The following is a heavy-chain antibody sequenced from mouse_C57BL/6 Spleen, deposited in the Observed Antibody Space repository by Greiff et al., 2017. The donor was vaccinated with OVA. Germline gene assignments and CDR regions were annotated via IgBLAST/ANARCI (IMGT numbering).Heavy chain of an antibody. CDR1: GYTFTSYW. J-gene: IGHJ4*01. CDR3: ARSIGDGYYDYYAMDY. V-gene: IGHV1-72*01. CDR2: IDPNSGGT. D-gene: IGHD2-3*01. Sequence: QVQLQQPGAELVKPGASVKLSCTASGYTFTSYWMHWVKQRPGRGLEWIGRIDPNSGGTKYNEKFKSKATLTVDKPSSTAYMQLSSLTSEDSAVYYCARSIGDGYYDYYAMDYWGQGTSVTVSS.